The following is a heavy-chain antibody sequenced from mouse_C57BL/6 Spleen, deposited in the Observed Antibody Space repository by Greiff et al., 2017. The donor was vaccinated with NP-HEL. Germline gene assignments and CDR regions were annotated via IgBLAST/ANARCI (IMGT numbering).Heavy chain of an antibody. D-gene: IGHD4-1*01. CDR3: ARYRIWGYFDV. Sequence: EVKVEESGGGLVQPGGSLSLSCAASGFTFTDYYMSWVRQPPGKALEWLGFIRNKANGYTTEYSASVKGRFTISRDNSQSILYLQMNALRAEDSATYYCARYRIWGYFDVWGTGTTVTVSS. CDR2: IRNKANGYTT. CDR1: GFTFTDYY. V-gene: IGHV7-3*01. J-gene: IGHJ1*03.